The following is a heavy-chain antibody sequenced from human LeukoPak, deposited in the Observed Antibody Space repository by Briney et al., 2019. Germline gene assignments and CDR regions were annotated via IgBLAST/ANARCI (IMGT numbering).Heavy chain of an antibody. CDR2: IYYSGST. J-gene: IGHJ4*02. CDR3: ARGATLSAYYYDSSGYHFDY. V-gene: IGHV4-39*07. Sequence: TSSETLSLTCTVSGGSISSSSYYWGWIRQPPGKGLEWVGSIYYSGSTYYNPSLKSRVTISVDTPKNQFSLKLSSVTAADTAVYYCARGATLSAYYYDSSGYHFDYWGQGTLVTVSS. CDR1: GGSISSSSYY. D-gene: IGHD3-22*01.